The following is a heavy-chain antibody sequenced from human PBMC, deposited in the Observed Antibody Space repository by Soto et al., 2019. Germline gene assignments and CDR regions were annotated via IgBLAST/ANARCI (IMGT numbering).Heavy chain of an antibody. CDR2: INVGNGNT. V-gene: IGHV1-3*01. D-gene: IGHD2-15*01. J-gene: IGHJ5*02. CDR1: GYIFTSYA. CDR3: ARDEGFRCRGTSCYYGFGP. Sequence: APVKASCKAPGYIFTSYAMHWVRQAPGQRLEWMGWINVGNGNTKYTRNLQGRVTITRDTSASTAYMGLTSLRSEDTAVYYCARDEGFRCRGTSCYYGFGPWAQGTLVTVS.